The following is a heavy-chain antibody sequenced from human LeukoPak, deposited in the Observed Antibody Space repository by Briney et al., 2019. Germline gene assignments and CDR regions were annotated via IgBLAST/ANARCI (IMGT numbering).Heavy chain of an antibody. D-gene: IGHD1-26*01. CDR2: IYYSGST. CDR1: GGSISSSSYY. CDR3: ARQWGGEAFDI. Sequence: SETLSLTCTVSGGSISSSSYYWGWIRQPPGKGLEWIGSIYYSGSTYYNPSLKSRVTISVDTSKNQFSLKLSSVTAADTAVYYCARQWGGEAFDIWGQGTMVTVSS. V-gene: IGHV4-39*07. J-gene: IGHJ3*02.